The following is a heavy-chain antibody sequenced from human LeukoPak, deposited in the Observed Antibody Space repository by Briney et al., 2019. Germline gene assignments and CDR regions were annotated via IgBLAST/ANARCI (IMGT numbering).Heavy chain of an antibody. Sequence: PSETLSLTCAVSGDSISSSHWWSWVRQPPGKALEWIGNIFYSGSTYYSPSLKSRVTISLDTSRNQFSLKLNSVTAADTAVYYCAKSNGYGLIDIWGQGTMVTVSS. CDR3: AKSNGYGLIDI. J-gene: IGHJ3*02. CDR1: GDSISSSHW. D-gene: IGHD3-22*01. CDR2: IFYSGST. V-gene: IGHV4-4*02.